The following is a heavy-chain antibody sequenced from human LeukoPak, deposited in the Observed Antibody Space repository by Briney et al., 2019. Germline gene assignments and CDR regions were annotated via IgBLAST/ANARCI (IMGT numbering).Heavy chain of an antibody. CDR3: ARGRQTPPRYYYDSSGLYPYFDY. CDR2: IYSGGST. D-gene: IGHD3-22*01. V-gene: IGHV3-53*01. Sequence: GGSLRLSCAASGLTVSSNYMTWVRQAPGKGLEWVSIIYSGGSTYYADSVKGRFTISRDNSKNTLYLQMNSLRAEDTAVYYCARGRQTPPRYYYDSSGLYPYFDYWGQGTLVTVSS. CDR1: GLTVSSNY. J-gene: IGHJ4*02.